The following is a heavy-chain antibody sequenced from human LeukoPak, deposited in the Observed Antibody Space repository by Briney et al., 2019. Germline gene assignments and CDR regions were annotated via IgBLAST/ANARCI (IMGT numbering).Heavy chain of an antibody. D-gene: IGHD2-2*01. Sequence: SETLSLTCAVYGGSFSGYYWSWIRQPPGKGLEWIGEINHSGSTNYNPSLKSRVTISVDTSKNQFSLKMSSVTAADTAVYYCARVRLLGYCSSTSCRYNWFDPWGQGTLVTVSS. J-gene: IGHJ5*02. CDR3: ARVRLLGYCSSTSCRYNWFDP. V-gene: IGHV4-34*01. CDR1: GGSFSGYY. CDR2: INHSGST.